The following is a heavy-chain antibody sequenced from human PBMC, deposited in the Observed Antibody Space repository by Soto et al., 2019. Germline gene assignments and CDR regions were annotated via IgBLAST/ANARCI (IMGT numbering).Heavy chain of an antibody. J-gene: IGHJ2*01. CDR2: IIPIFGTA. Sequence: QVRLGQSGAEVKKPGSSVKVSCNASGGTLSSYAISWVRQAPGQGLEWMGGIIPIFGTANYAQKFQGRVTITADESTSTADMELRRLRSEDTAVYYWASVTVQTYRYFDLLGRGTLVTVSS. D-gene: IGHD4-17*01. CDR3: ASVTVQTYRYFDL. V-gene: IGHV1-69*12. CDR1: GGTLSSYA.